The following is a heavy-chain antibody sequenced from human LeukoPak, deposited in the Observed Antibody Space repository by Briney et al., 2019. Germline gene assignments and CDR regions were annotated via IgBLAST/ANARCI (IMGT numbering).Heavy chain of an antibody. D-gene: IGHD6-19*01. CDR2: INEDGSIT. V-gene: IGHV3-74*01. CDR3: AKVPSSLSGAGQRYFDY. J-gene: IGHJ4*02. Sequence: GGSLRLPCAVSGFTFRTYWMHWVRQVPGEGLVWVSRINEDGSITNYVDSVKGRFSISRDNAKNTLYLQMNSLRAEDTAVYYCAKVPSSLSGAGQRYFDYWGQGTLVTVSS. CDR1: GFTFRTYW.